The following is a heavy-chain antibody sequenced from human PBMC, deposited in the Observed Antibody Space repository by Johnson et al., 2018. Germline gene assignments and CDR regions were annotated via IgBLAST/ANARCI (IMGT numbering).Heavy chain of an antibody. D-gene: IGHD6-13*01. CDR3: AKDHYSNSWYKFFHH. CDR1: GFTFSNYA. V-gene: IGHV3-23*01. J-gene: IGHJ1*01. Sequence: VQLQESGGGVVQXGRSXRLXCAASGFTFSNYAMSWVRQAPGKGLEWVSSISFSDDSAYYTDSVKGRFTISRDNSKNTLYLQMNSLRAEDTAVYYCAKDHYSNSWYKFFHHWGQGTLVTVSS. CDR2: ISFSDDSA.